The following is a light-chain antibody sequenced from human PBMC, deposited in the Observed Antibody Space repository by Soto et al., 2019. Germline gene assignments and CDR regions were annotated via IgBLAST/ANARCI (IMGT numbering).Light chain of an antibody. Sequence: EIVLTQSPATLSLSPGERATLSCRASQTVSSNYLAWYQQKPGQAPRLLIYAASTRATGIPDRFSGSGSGTDFTLSISRLEPEDFGVYYCQLYGTSPKPFGQGTKVEIK. J-gene: IGKJ1*01. CDR3: QLYGTSPKP. CDR2: AAS. CDR1: QTVSSNY. V-gene: IGKV3-20*01.